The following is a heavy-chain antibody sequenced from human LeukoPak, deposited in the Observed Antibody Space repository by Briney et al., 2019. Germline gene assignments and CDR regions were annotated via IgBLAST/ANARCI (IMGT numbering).Heavy chain of an antibody. CDR1: GGSFSGYY. D-gene: IGHD3-10*01. J-gene: IGHJ5*02. V-gene: IGHV4-34*01. Sequence: PSETLSLTCAVYGGSFSGYYWSWIRQPPGKGLEWIGEINHSGSTNYSPSLKSRVTISVDTSKNQFSLKLSSVTAADTAVYYCAGSGSYYATNWFDPWGQGTLVTVSS. CDR3: AGSGSYYATNWFDP. CDR2: INHSGST.